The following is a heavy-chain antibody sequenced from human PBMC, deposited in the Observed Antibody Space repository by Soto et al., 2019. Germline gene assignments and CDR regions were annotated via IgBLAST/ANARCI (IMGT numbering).Heavy chain of an antibody. D-gene: IGHD3-10*01. Sequence: GGSLRLSCAASGFTFSNAWMNWVRQAPGKGLEWVGRIKSKTDGGTTDYAAPVKGRFTISRDDSKNTLYLQMNSLKTEDTAVYYCTTDGLAVRGVISYYYYYGMDVWGQGTTVTVSS. CDR1: GFTFSNAW. J-gene: IGHJ6*02. CDR3: TTDGLAVRGVISYYYYYGMDV. V-gene: IGHV3-15*07. CDR2: IKSKTDGGTT.